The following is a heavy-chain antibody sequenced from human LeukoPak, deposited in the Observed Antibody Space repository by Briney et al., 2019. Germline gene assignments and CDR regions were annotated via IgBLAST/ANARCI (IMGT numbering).Heavy chain of an antibody. D-gene: IGHD2-2*01. CDR1: GGSISSSNW. J-gene: IGHJ2*01. V-gene: IGHV4-4*02. CDR3: ASYAKDIVVLPAASIYWYFDL. Sequence: PSETLSLTCAVSGGSISSSNWWSWVRQPPGKGLEWIGEINHSGSTNYNPSLKSRVTISVDTSKNQFSLKLSSVTAADTAVYYCASYAKDIVVLPAASIYWYFDLWGRGTLVTVSS. CDR2: INHSGST.